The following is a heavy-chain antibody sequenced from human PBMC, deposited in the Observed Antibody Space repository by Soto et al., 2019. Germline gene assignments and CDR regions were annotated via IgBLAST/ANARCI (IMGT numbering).Heavy chain of an antibody. CDR1: GGSFSGYY. V-gene: IGHV4-34*01. Sequence: QVQLQQWGAGLLKPSETLSLTCAVYGGSFSGYYWSWIRQPPGKGLEWIGEINHSGSTNYNPSLKSRVTISVDTSKNQFSRKLSSVTAADTAVYYCARGGIAARPFDYWGQGTLVTVSS. D-gene: IGHD6-6*01. CDR3: ARGGIAARPFDY. CDR2: INHSGST. J-gene: IGHJ4*02.